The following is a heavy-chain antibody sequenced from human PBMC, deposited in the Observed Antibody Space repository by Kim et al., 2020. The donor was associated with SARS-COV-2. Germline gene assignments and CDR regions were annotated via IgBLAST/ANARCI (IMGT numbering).Heavy chain of an antibody. CDR3: AREGHEGGYVN. CDR2: INAGNGNT. Sequence: ASVKVSCTASGYTFTSYAMHWVRQAPGQRLEWMGWINAGNGNTRYSQKFQGRVTITRDTSASTAYMELSSLTSEDTAGYYCAREGHEGGYVNWGRGTMVT. J-gene: IGHJ3*01. D-gene: IGHD3-22*01. V-gene: IGHV1-3*01. CDR1: GYTFTSYA.